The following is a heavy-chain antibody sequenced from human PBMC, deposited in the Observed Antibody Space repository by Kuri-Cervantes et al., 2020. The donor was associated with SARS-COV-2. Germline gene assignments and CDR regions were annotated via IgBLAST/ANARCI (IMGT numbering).Heavy chain of an antibody. D-gene: IGHD2-8*01. Sequence: GSLRLSCAVYGGSFSGYYWSWIRQPPGKGLEWIGEINHSGSTNYNPSLKSRVTISVDRSKNQFSLKLSSVTAADTAVYYCTLMVYATSWFDPWGQGILVTVSS. V-gene: IGHV4-34*03. CDR1: GGSFSGYY. J-gene: IGHJ5*02. CDR3: TLMVYATSWFDP. CDR2: INHSGST.